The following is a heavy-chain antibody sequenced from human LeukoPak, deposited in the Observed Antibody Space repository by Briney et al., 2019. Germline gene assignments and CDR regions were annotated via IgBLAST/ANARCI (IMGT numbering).Heavy chain of an antibody. CDR3: ARAQKCTSSSCNDWFDP. J-gene: IGHJ5*02. D-gene: IGHD2-8*01. CDR1: GLTLSGYD. CDR2: IDISGAT. Sequence: GGSLRFSGAASGLTLSGYDMHWVRKVPGKGLKWASTIDISGATYYPDSVKGRFTISRENVKNSLYLQMNTLKAGDTAVYYCARAQKCTSSSCNDWFDPWGQGTLVTVSS. V-gene: IGHV3-13*01.